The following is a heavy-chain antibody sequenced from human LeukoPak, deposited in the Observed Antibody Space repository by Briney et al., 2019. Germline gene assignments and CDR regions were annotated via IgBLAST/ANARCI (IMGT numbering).Heavy chain of an antibody. V-gene: IGHV3-23*01. CDR1: GFTFSSYA. J-gene: IGHJ4*02. CDR3: AKGNYYDSSGSFYFDY. CDR2: ISGSGDNT. Sequence: GGSLRLSCAASGFTFSSYAMSWVRQAPGKGLEWVSGISGSGDNTYYADSVKGRFTISRDNSKNTLYAQVNSLGTEDTAAYYCAKGNYYDSSGSFYFDYWGQGTLVTVSS. D-gene: IGHD3-22*01.